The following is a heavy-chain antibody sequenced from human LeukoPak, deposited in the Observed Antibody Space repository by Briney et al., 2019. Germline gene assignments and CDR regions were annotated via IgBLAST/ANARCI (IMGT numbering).Heavy chain of an antibody. CDR3: ARGSYYDFWSGLNGGHWFDP. V-gene: IGHV4-34*01. D-gene: IGHD3-3*01. Sequence: PSETLSLTCAVFGGSFSSGQYWSWIRQPPGKGLEWIGEINHSGSSNYTPALKSRVTISVDTSKNQFSLKLSSVTAADTAVYYCARGSYYDFWSGLNGGHWFDPWGQGTLVTVSS. CDR1: GGSFSSGQY. J-gene: IGHJ5*02. CDR2: INHSGSS.